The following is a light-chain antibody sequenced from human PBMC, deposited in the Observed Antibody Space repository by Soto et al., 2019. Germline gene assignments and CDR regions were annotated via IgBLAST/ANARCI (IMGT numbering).Light chain of an antibody. Sequence: QSALTQPRSVSGSPRQSVTISCTGTSSDVGAYNYVSWYQQHPGKAPQVIIYDVTKRPSGVPDRFSGSKSDNTASLTISGLQAEDEADYYCCSYAGSDTLLFGGGTKLTVL. CDR3: CSYAGSDTLL. J-gene: IGLJ2*01. CDR2: DVT. CDR1: SSDVGAYNY. V-gene: IGLV2-11*01.